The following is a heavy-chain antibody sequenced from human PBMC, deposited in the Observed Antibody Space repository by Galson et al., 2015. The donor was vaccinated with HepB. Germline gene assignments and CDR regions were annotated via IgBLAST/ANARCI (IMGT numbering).Heavy chain of an antibody. V-gene: IGHV3-30*18. Sequence: SLRLSCAASGFTFSNYGIHWVRQAPGKGLEWMAVISYDGGYRYYADSVKGRFTVSRDPSRSMLYLQMNNLRVEDTAVYDCAKGGPGQRIMMINRILGFDPWGQGAQVTLSS. D-gene: IGHD2/OR15-2a*01. CDR2: ISYDGGYR. J-gene: IGHJ5*02. CDR1: GFTFSNYG. CDR3: AKGGPGQRIMMINRILGFDP.